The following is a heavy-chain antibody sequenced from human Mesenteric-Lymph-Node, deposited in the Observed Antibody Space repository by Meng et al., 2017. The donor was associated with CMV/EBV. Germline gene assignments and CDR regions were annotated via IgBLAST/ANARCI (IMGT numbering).Heavy chain of an antibody. CDR1: GYTFINYY. J-gene: IGHJ6*02. CDR2: INPSGGST. Sequence: ASAKVSCKASGYTFINYYIHWVRRAPGQGLEWMGIINPSGGSTTYAQRFQGRVTMTRDTSTSTLYMELSSLRSEDTAVYYCAKDLSLSDNYYYYGMDVWGQGTTVTVSS. CDR3: AKDLSLSDNYYYYGMDV. V-gene: IGHV1-46*01. D-gene: IGHD1-26*01.